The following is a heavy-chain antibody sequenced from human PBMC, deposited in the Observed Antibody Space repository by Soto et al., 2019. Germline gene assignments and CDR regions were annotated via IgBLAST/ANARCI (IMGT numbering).Heavy chain of an antibody. CDR1: GFTFSSYS. D-gene: IGHD1-20*01. J-gene: IGHJ4*02. CDR3: ARDRKAPITRFDY. V-gene: IGHV3-48*04. Sequence: GGSLRLSCAASGFTFSSYSMNWVRQAPGKGLEWVSYISSSSTIYYADSVKGRFTISRDNAKNSLYLQMNSLRAEDTAVYYCARDRKAPITRFDYWGQGTLVTVSS. CDR2: ISSSSTI.